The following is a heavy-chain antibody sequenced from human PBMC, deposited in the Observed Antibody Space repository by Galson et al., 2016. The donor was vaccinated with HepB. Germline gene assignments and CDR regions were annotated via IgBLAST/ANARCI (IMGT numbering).Heavy chain of an antibody. CDR1: GFTFSSYS. J-gene: IGHJ4*02. V-gene: IGHV3-21*06. Sequence: SLRLSCAASGFTFSSYSMNWVRQAPGKGLEWVSSISSSSSHIYYADSVKGRFTISRDNAKNSLHLQMDSLRAEDTAVYYCARDLRRSSSSSDYWGQGTLVTVSS. CDR2: ISSSSSHI. CDR3: ARDLRRSSSSSDY. D-gene: IGHD6-6*01.